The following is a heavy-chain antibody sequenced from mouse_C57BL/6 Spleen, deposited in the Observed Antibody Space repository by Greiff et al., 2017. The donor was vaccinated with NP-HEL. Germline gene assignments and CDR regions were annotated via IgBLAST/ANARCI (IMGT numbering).Heavy chain of an antibody. Sequence: EVQLVESGGGLVKPGGSLKLSCAASGFTFSSYTMSWVRQTPEKRLEWVATISGGGGNTYYPDSVKGRFTISRDNAKNTLYLQMSSLRSEDTALYYCARMVQLRPMDYWGQGTSVTVSS. V-gene: IGHV5-9*01. D-gene: IGHD3-2*02. CDR2: ISGGGGNT. CDR3: ARMVQLRPMDY. J-gene: IGHJ4*01. CDR1: GFTFSSYT.